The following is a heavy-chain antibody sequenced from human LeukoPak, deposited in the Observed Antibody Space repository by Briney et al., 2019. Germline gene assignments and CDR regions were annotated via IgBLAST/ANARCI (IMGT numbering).Heavy chain of an antibody. CDR3: ARDAVDTANAV. Sequence: GGSLRLSCTASGFTFKSYTMTWVRQAPGKGLVWVSHINSDGSITSYADSVKGRFTISRDNAKNTLYLQMNSLRAEDTAVYYCARDAVDTANAVWGQGTTVTVSS. V-gene: IGHV3-74*01. CDR1: GFTFKSYT. J-gene: IGHJ6*02. D-gene: IGHD5-18*01. CDR2: INSDGSIT.